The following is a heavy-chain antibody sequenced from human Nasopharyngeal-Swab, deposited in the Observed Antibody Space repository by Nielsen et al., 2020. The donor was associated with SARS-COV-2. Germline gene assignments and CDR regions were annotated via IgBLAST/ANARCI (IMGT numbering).Heavy chain of an antibody. D-gene: IGHD2/OR15-2a*01. CDR3: VRREYSNRLDP. V-gene: IGHV4-39*01. CDR1: GGSMSSSGYH. Sequence: SETLSLTCTVAGGSMSSSGYHWGWFSQPPGKGLEWIGSIHYGGGTYYNPSHSWQATPAVDAYRNQLSLTVTSVTAADTALYYCVRREYSNRLDPWGQGTLVTVSS. CDR2: IHYGGGT. J-gene: IGHJ5*02.